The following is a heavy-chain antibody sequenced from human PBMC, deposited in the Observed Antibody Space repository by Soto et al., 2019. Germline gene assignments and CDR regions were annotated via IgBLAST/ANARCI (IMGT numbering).Heavy chain of an antibody. D-gene: IGHD2-2*01. J-gene: IGHJ6*02. CDR3: ARVPPSYYYYYYGMDV. CDR2: ISPYNGNT. V-gene: IGHV1-18*01. CDR1: VYTFSSYV. Sequence: ASVKVSCKYCVYTFSSYVSSCVRQAPGQGLECMGWISPYNGNTNYAQKLQGRVTMTTDTSTSTAYMELSSLRSEDTAVYYCARVPPSYYYYYYGMDVWGQGTTVTVS.